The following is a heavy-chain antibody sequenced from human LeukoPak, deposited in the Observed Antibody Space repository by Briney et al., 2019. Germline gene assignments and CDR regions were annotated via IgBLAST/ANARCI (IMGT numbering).Heavy chain of an antibody. CDR2: INQDGSEK. D-gene: IGHD1-26*01. V-gene: IGHV3-7*04. CDR3: ARVRVGTTNYFDY. Sequence: GGSLRLSCAASGFTLSSYWMSWVRQAPGKGLEWVANINQDGSEKYYVDSVRGRFTVSRDNAKNSLCLQMDSLRAEDTAVYYCARVRVGTTNYFDYWGQGTLVTVSS. J-gene: IGHJ4*02. CDR1: GFTLSSYW.